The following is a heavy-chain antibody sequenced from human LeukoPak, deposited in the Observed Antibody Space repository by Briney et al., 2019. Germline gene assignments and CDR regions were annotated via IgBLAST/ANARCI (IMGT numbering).Heavy chain of an antibody. J-gene: IGHJ4*02. D-gene: IGHD5-18*01. Sequence: SETLSLTCTVSGGYIISNNYYWGWIRQPPGKGLEWIGSIFYSGTTFYNPSLRSRVTISVDTSKDQFSLQLSSVTAADTAVYYCARSRIQLWYYFDYWGQGTLVTVSS. CDR3: ARSRIQLWYYFDY. V-gene: IGHV4-39*01. CDR1: GGYIISNNYY. CDR2: IFYSGTT.